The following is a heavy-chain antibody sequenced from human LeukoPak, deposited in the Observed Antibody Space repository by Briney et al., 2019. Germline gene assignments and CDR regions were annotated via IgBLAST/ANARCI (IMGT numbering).Heavy chain of an antibody. V-gene: IGHV4-4*02. CDR2: IYHSGST. J-gene: IGHJ4*02. Sequence: SETLSLTCGASGGSISSSYWWSWVRQPPGKGLEWIGEIYHSGSTNYNPSLKSRVTISMDKSKNQFSLNLSSVTAADTAVYYCARVRYYDSTVLTRKRSYYFDYWGQGTLVTVSS. D-gene: IGHD3-22*01. CDR1: GGSISSSYW. CDR3: ARVRYYDSTVLTRKRSYYFDY.